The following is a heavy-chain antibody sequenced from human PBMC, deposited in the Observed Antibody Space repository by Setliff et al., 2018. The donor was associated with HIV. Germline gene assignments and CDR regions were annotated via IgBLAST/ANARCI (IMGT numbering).Heavy chain of an antibody. V-gene: IGHV1-46*01. D-gene: IGHD3-16*01. J-gene: IGHJ3*02. CDR3: ARDIYVGRPTDALDI. CDR2: INPSGAGT. Sequence: ASVKVSCKASGYTFTTYYIHWVRQAPGQGLEWMGVINPSGAGTTYSQKFQGRVTMTRDTSTTTVYMELSSLRSEDTAVYYCARDIYVGRPTDALDIWGQGTMVTVSS. CDR1: GYTFTTYY.